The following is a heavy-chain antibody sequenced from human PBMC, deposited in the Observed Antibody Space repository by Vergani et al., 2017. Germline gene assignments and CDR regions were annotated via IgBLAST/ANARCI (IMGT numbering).Heavy chain of an antibody. CDR1: GFTFSSYA. D-gene: IGHD6-19*01. J-gene: IGHJ4*02. V-gene: IGHV3-23*04. Sequence: EVQLVESGGGLVQPGGSLRLSCAASGFTFSSYAMSWVRQAPGKGLEWVSAISGSGGSTYYADSVKGRFTISRDNSQNTLYRQMNSLRAEDTAVYYCARLNRRSSGWDGPSDYWGQGTLVTVSS. CDR3: ARLNRRSSGWDGPSDY. CDR2: ISGSGGST.